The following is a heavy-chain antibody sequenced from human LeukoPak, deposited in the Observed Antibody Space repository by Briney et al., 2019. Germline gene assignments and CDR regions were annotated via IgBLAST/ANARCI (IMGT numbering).Heavy chain of an antibody. CDR3: ARSIVGATGGWYFDY. J-gene: IGHJ4*02. Sequence: GGSLRLSCAASGFTVSSNYMSWVRQAPGKGLEWVSVIYSGGSTYYADSVKGRFTISRDNSKNTLYLQMNSLRAEDTAVYYCARSIVGATGGWYFDYWGQGTLVTVSS. CDR2: IYSGGST. D-gene: IGHD1-26*01. CDR1: GFTVSSNY. V-gene: IGHV3-66*01.